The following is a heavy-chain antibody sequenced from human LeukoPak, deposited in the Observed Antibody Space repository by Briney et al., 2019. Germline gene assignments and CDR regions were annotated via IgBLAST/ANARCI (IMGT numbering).Heavy chain of an antibody. V-gene: IGHV1-18*01. D-gene: IGHD6-19*01. CDR3: ARWSGGSDWRYHHAMDV. Sequence: ASVKVSCKTSGYIFTDYGISWVRQAPGQGLEWMGWISGYNGITNYAQNLLGRVTVTTDTSTTTGYMELRSLRSDDTAVYYCARWSGGSDWRYHHAMDVWGQGTSVTVSS. J-gene: IGHJ6*02. CDR1: GYIFTDYG. CDR2: ISGYNGIT.